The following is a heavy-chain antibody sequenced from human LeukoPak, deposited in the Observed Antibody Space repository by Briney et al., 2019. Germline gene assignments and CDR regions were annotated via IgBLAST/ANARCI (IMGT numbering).Heavy chain of an antibody. J-gene: IGHJ4*02. Sequence: PSETLSLTCAVSGGSISSHNWWSWARQPPGRGLEWIGEIYHSGSTNYNPSLKSRVTISVDKSKNQFSLKLNSVTAADTAVYYCAPLGYCSGDDCHRPYWGQGALVTVSS. D-gene: IGHD2-15*01. CDR1: GGSISSHNW. V-gene: IGHV4-4*02. CDR3: APLGYCSGDDCHRPY. CDR2: IYHSGST.